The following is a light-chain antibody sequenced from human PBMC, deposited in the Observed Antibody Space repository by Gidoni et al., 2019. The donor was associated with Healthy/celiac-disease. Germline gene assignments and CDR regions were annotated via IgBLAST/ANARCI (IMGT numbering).Light chain of an antibody. V-gene: IGKV1-39*01. CDR1: QSISSY. CDR3: QQSYSTLPYT. CDR2: AAS. Sequence: DIQLTQSPSSLSASVGDRVTITCRASQSISSYLNWYQQKPGKDAKLLIYAASSLQSGVPSRFSGSGSGTDFTLTISSLQPEDFATYYCQQSYSTLPYTFXQXTKLEIK. J-gene: IGKJ2*01.